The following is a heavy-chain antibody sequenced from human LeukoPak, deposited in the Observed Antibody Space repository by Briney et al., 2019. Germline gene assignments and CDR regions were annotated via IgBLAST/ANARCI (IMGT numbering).Heavy chain of an antibody. Sequence: GGSLRLSCAASGFTFSSYEMNWVRQAPGKGLEWVSYISSSGSTIYYADSVKGRFTISRDNAKNSLYRQMNSLRAEDTAVYYCARGGDIVVVTSPFDYWGQGTLVTVSS. CDR3: ARGGDIVVVTSPFDY. J-gene: IGHJ4*02. CDR1: GFTFSSYE. V-gene: IGHV3-48*03. CDR2: ISSSGSTI. D-gene: IGHD2-21*02.